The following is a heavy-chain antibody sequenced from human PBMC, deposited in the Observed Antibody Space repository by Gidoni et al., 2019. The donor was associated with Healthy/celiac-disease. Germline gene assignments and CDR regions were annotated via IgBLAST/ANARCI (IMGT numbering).Heavy chain of an antibody. V-gene: IGHV3-21*01. CDR3: ASLEMATITFMSDAFDI. CDR2: ISSSSSYI. J-gene: IGHJ3*02. D-gene: IGHD5-12*01. CDR1: GFTFSSYS. Sequence: EVQLVESGGGLVKPGGSLRLSCAASGFTFSSYSMNWVRQAPGKGLEWVSSISSSSSYIYYADSVKGRFTISRDNAKNSLYLQMNSLRAEDTAVYYCASLEMATITFMSDAFDIWGQGTMVTVSS.